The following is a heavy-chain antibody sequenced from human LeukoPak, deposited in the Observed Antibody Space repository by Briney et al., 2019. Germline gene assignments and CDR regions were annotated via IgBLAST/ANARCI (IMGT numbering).Heavy chain of an antibody. D-gene: IGHD5-24*01. CDR3: ARLGSGDGYNYYFDY. CDR1: GYSFTSYW. Sequence: GESLKISCKGSGYSFTSYWISWVRQMPGKGLEWMGRIDPSDSYTNYSPSFQGQVTISADKSISTAYLQWSSLKASDTAMYYCARLGSGDGYNYYFDYWGQGTLVTVSS. J-gene: IGHJ4*02. CDR2: IDPSDSYT. V-gene: IGHV5-10-1*04.